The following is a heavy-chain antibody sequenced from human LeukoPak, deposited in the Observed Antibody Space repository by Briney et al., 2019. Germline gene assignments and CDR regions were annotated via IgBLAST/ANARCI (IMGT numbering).Heavy chain of an antibody. J-gene: IGHJ6*02. Sequence: GGSLRLSCAASGLTFSSNAMSWVRQAPGKGLEWVSGISNSASRTYYADSVKGRFTISRDNSRSTLYLQMNSLRADDTAVYYCGRTIAQYSNSWLYYFYGLDVWGQGTTVTVSS. CDR2: ISNSASRT. CDR1: GLTFSSNA. V-gene: IGHV3-23*01. D-gene: IGHD6-13*01. CDR3: GRTIAQYSNSWLYYFYGLDV.